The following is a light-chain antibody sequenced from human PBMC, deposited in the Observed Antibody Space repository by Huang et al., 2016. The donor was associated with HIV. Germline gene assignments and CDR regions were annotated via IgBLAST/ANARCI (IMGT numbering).Light chain of an antibody. CDR2: AAS. J-gene: IGKJ2*01. CDR3: QQYNDWPRT. CDR1: QGVSNN. V-gene: IGKV3-15*01. Sequence: EMVLTQSPDTLSVSPGEGATLSCRASQGVSNNLAWYQQKPGQAPRLLIYAASSRVTGFPARFSCSGSETDFTLTIRSLQSEDVAVYFCQQYNDWPRTFGQGTNLEIK.